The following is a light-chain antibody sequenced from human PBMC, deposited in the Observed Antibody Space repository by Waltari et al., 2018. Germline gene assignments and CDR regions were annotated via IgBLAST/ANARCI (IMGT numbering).Light chain of an antibody. V-gene: IGLV1-40*01. CDR1: SSNLGTGYD. CDR3: QSYDSSLSGSV. Sequence: QSVLTQPPSVSGAPGQRVTIPCTRRSSNLGTGYDLPRYQQLPGTAPKLLIYGNSNRPSGVPDRFSGSKSGTSASLAITGLQAEDEADYYCQSYDSSLSGSVFGGGTKLTVL. J-gene: IGLJ2*01. CDR2: GNS.